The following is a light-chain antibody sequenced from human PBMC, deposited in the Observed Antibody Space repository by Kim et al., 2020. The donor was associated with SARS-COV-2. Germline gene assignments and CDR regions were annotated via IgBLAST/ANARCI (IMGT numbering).Light chain of an antibody. CDR2: RND. CDR1: SHHAGNQG. CDR3: SAWDSSLSSWV. Sequence: HPDKLTGTGNSHHAGNQGPAWLQQEEGHPPKLLSYRNDNRPSGISERFSASRSGNTASLTITGLQPEDEADYYCSAWDSSLSSWVFGGGTKLTVL. J-gene: IGLJ3*02. V-gene: IGLV10-54*01.